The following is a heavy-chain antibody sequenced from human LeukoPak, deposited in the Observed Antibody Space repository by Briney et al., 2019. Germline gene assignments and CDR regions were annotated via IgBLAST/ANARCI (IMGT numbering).Heavy chain of an antibody. CDR3: AVSGIEDYYDSSGYYLDY. V-gene: IGHV1-18*04. J-gene: IGHJ4*02. D-gene: IGHD3-22*01. Sequence: GVSVKVSCKASGYTFTGYYMHWVRQAPGQGLEWMGWISAYHGNTTYAQKLQGRVTMTTDTSTSTAYMELRSLRSDDTAVYYCAVSGIEDYYDSSGYYLDYWGQGTLVTVSS. CDR2: ISAYHGNT. CDR1: GYTFTGYY.